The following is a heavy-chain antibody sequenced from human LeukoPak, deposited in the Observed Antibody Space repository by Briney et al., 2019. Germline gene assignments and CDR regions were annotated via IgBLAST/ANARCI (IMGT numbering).Heavy chain of an antibody. J-gene: IGHJ4*02. CDR1: GYSFTSYW. CDR2: IYPGDSDT. D-gene: IGHD6-6*01. CDR3: ARSIYRSSSLDY. V-gene: IGHV5-51*01. Sequence: GESLQISSKGSGYSFTSYWIGWVRQMPGRGLEWMGIIYPGDSDTRYSPSFQGQVTISADKSISTAYLQWSSLKASDTAMYYCARSIYRSSSLDYWGQGTLVTVSS.